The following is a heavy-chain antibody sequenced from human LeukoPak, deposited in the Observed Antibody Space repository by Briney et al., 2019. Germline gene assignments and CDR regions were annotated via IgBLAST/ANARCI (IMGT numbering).Heavy chain of an antibody. V-gene: IGHV4-61*02. CDR3: ARFTPQGYGWGGYNRFDP. CDR1: GGSISSGNYY. J-gene: IGHJ5*02. D-gene: IGHD3-16*01. CDR2: IYTSGTT. Sequence: SETLSLTCTVSGGSISSGNYYYSWIRQPAGKGLEWLGRIYTSGTTDYNPSLKSRVTISVDTSKNQFSLKVTSVTAADAAVYYCARFTPQGYGWGGYNRFDPWGQGTLVTVSS.